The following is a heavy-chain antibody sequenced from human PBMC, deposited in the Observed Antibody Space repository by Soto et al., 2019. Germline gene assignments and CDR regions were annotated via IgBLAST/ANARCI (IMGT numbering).Heavy chain of an antibody. V-gene: IGHV4-59*01. D-gene: IGHD3-10*01. Sequence: ASETRSLTVTVPDGSISRTYWRWIRQPPGKGLEWIGYIYYSGSTNYNPSLKSRVTISVDTSKNQFSLKLSSVTAADTAVYYCARGRLQWYYFDYWGQGTLVTVSS. CDR3: ARGRLQWYYFDY. CDR2: IYYSGST. J-gene: IGHJ4*02. CDR1: DGSISRTY.